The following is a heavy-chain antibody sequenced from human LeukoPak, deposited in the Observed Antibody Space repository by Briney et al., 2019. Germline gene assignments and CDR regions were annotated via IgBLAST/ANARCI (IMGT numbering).Heavy chain of an antibody. D-gene: IGHD6-6*01. CDR3: ARDGPKLIAARHNYYYYMDV. CDR1: GYTFTSYY. CDR2: INPSGGST. Sequence: GASVKVSCKASGYTFTSYYMHWVRQAPGQGLEWMGIINPSGGSTSYAQKFQGRVTMTRDMSTSTVYMELSSLRSDDTAVYYCARDGPKLIAARHNYYYYMDVWGKGTTVTVSS. J-gene: IGHJ6*03. V-gene: IGHV1-46*01.